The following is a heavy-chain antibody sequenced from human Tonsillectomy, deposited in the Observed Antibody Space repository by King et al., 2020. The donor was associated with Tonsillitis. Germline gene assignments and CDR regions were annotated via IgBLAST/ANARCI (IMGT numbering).Heavy chain of an antibody. V-gene: IGHV3-9*01. CDR2: ISWNSGSI. CDR3: AKDTTQDSSSWALVSGMDV. Sequence: VQLVESGGGLVQPGRSLRLSCAASGFTFDDYAMHWVRQAPGKGLEWVSGISWNSGSIGYAESVKGRFTISRDNAKNSLYLQMNSLRAEDTALYYCAKDTTQDSSSWALVSGMDVWGQGTTVTVSS. J-gene: IGHJ6*02. CDR1: GFTFDDYA. D-gene: IGHD6-13*01.